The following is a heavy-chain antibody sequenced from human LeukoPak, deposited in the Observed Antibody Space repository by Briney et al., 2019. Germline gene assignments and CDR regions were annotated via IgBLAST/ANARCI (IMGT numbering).Heavy chain of an antibody. V-gene: IGHV4-39*01. CDR2: IYYNGST. Sequence: KPSETLSLTCAVSGGSITTTSYYWVWIRQPPGKGLEWIGSIYYNGSTYYSPSLKSRVTISVDTSKNQFSLKVTSVTAADTAVYYCARTATYPKNPPDYWGQGTLVTVSS. J-gene: IGHJ4*02. CDR1: GGSITTTSYY. CDR3: ARTATYPKNPPDY.